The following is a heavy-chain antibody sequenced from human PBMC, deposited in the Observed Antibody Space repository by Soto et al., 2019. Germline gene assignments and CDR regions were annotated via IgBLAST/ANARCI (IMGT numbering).Heavy chain of an antibody. CDR3: AKDQASGQGSFDS. CDR1: GFTFNIHG. CDR2: ISYDGSNQ. Sequence: SLGLSCAASGFTFNIHGMHWVRQAPDKGLEWVALISYDGSNQYYADSVKGRFTISRDNSKNTLFLQMNSLRADDTAVYYCAKDQASGQGSFDSWGQGTLVTVSS. J-gene: IGHJ4*02. V-gene: IGHV3-30*18.